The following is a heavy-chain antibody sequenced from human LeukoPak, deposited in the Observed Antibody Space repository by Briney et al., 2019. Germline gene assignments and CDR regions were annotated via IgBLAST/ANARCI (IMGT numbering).Heavy chain of an antibody. V-gene: IGHV3-30*09. D-gene: IGHD1/OR15-1a*01. CDR1: GFTFRNYA. CDR3: ARFRAATTRFDY. CDR2: VSFDGNTT. J-gene: IGHJ4*02. Sequence: GRSLRLSCAASGFTFRNYAMYWDRQAPGRGLEWAAVVSFDGNTTFYSDSVKGRFAISRDNSKNTLYLEMNSLRPEDTAVYYCARFRAATTRFDYWGQGTLVTVSS.